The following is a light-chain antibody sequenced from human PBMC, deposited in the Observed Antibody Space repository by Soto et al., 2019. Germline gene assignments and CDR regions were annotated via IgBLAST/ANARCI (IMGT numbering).Light chain of an antibody. Sequence: QSALTQPASVSGSPGQSITISCTGTSSDVGGYNYVSWYQQHPGKAPKLMIYDVSNRPSGVSTRFSGSKSGNTASLTISGRQAEDEDDYYCSSYTSSSTSVVFGGGTKLTVL. J-gene: IGLJ2*01. CDR2: DVS. CDR3: SSYTSSSTSVV. V-gene: IGLV2-14*01. CDR1: SSDVGGYNY.